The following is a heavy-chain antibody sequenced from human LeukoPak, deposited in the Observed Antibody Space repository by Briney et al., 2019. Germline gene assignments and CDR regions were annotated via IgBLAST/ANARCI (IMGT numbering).Heavy chain of an antibody. J-gene: IGHJ6*03. CDR1: GYSFTGHY. D-gene: IGHD2-15*01. Sequence: VASVKVSCKASGYSFTGHYMHWVRQAPGQGLEWMGWINPKSGGTNYAQKFQGRVTMTRDTSISTAYMELSRLRSDDTAVYYCARDRGVDYCSGGSCSHYYYYMDVWGKGTTVTISS. CDR2: INPKSGGT. CDR3: ARDRGVDYCSGGSCSHYYYYMDV. V-gene: IGHV1-2*02.